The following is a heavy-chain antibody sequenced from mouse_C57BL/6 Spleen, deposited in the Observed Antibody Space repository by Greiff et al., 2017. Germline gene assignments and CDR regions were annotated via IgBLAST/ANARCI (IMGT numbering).Heavy chain of an antibody. CDR3: ARDGVGVVPYWYFDV. D-gene: IGHD1-1*01. CDR2: INPSSGYT. Sequence: VQLQQSGAELAKPGASVKLSCKASGYTFTSYWMHWVKQRPGQGLEWIGYINPSSGYTKYNQKFKDKAPLTADKSSSTAYMQLSSLTYEDSAVYYCARDGVGVVPYWYFDVWGTGTTVTVSS. CDR1: GYTFTSYW. V-gene: IGHV1-7*01. J-gene: IGHJ1*03.